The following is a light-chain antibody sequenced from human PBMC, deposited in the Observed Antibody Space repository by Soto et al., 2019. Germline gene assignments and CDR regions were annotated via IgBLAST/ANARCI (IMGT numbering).Light chain of an antibody. CDR2: GAS. CDR3: QQYGSSPLFT. CDR1: QSVSSSY. V-gene: IGKV3-20*01. J-gene: IGKJ3*01. Sequence: EIVLTQSPGTLSLSPGXRATLSCRASQSVSSSYLAWYQQKPGQAPRLLIYGASSRATGIPDRFSGSGSGTDFTLTISRLEPEDFAVYYCQQYGSSPLFTFGPGTKVDIK.